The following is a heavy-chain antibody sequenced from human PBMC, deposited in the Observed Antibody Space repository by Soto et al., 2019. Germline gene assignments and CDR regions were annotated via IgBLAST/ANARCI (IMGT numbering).Heavy chain of an antibody. D-gene: IGHD2-15*01. Sequence: ASVKVSCKASGYKFTTYFIHWVLQAPVQGLEWMGMIHPSGDTGYAQKFRGRVTMTIDTSTTTASMELRNLTSEDTAVYFSVRGYCTTSPCSGDFQFWGQGTLVTVSS. J-gene: IGHJ1*01. CDR1: GYKFTTYF. V-gene: IGHV1-46*01. CDR3: VRGYCTTSPCSGDFQF. CDR2: IHPSGDT.